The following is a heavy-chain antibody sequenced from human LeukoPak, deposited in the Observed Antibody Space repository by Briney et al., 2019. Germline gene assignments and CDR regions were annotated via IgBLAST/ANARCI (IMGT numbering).Heavy chain of an antibody. V-gene: IGHV4-39*01. Sequence: SETLSLTCTVSGVSISSSYSYWGWIRQPPGMGLEWIGSIYYTGNTYYNAALKSQVSISIDTSKNQFSLKLTSVTAADTAVYYCARQTGSGLFILPGGQGTLVTVSS. CDR1: GVSISSSYSY. CDR2: IYYTGNT. D-gene: IGHD3/OR15-3a*01. J-gene: IGHJ4*02. CDR3: ARQTGSGLFILP.